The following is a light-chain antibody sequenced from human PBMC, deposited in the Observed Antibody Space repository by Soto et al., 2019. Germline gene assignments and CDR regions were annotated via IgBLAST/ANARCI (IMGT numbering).Light chain of an antibody. CDR1: QSINTY. V-gene: IGKV1-39*01. CDR3: QQSYSTPPVT. J-gene: IGKJ5*01. Sequence: DIQMTQSPSSLSASVGDTVTITCRASQSINTYLNWYQQKPGKAPNLLIYAASTLQSGVPPRFXGSGYGTDFTLTISSLQPEDFATYYCQQSYSTPPVTFGQGTRLEIK. CDR2: AAS.